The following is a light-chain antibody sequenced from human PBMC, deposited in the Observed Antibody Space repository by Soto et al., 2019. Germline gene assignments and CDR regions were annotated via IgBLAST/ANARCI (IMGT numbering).Light chain of an antibody. CDR2: LNSDGSH. Sequence: QPVLTQSPSASASLGASVKLTCTLSSGHSNYAIAWHQQQPEKGPRYLMNLNSDGSHTKGDGIPDRFSGSSSGAERYLTISSLQSEDEADYYCQTWDTGIVLFGGGTKLTVL. CDR1: SGHSNYA. V-gene: IGLV4-69*01. J-gene: IGLJ2*01. CDR3: QTWDTGIVL.